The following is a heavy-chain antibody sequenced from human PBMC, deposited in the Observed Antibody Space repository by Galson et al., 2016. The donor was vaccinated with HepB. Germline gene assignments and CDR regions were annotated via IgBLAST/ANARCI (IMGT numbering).Heavy chain of an antibody. D-gene: IGHD4-11*01. J-gene: IGHJ4*02. CDR2: ISTNSGNT. Sequence: QSGAEVKKPGASVKVSCKPYGYTFTSSGLSWVRQAPGQGLEWVGWISTNSGNTNYAQKLQGRVTMTRDTSTSPAYMELRSLTSDDTAIYYCARDKDYTPDYWGQGTLVTVSS. CDR3: ARDKDYTPDY. V-gene: IGHV1-18*01. CDR1: GYTFTSSG.